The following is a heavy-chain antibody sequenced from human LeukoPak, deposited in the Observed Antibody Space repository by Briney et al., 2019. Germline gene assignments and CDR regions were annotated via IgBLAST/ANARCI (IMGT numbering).Heavy chain of an antibody. V-gene: IGHV4-59*01. J-gene: IGHJ4*02. CDR1: GGSISSYY. CDR3: ARGDMGGSGSYYEDY. D-gene: IGHD3-10*01. Sequence: SETLSLTCTVPGGSISSYYWSWIRQPPGKGLEWIGYIYYSGSTNYNPSLKSRVTISVDTSKNQFSLKLSSVTAADTAVYYCARGDMGGSGSYYEDYWGQGTLVTVSS. CDR2: IYYSGST.